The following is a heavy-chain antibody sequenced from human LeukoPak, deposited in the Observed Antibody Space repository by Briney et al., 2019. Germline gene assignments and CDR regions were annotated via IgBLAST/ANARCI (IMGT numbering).Heavy chain of an antibody. D-gene: IGHD3-22*01. CDR3: ARGGLYYDSSGPLDY. V-gene: IGHV1-69*13. CDR1: GGTFSSYS. CDR2: IISIFSTA. Sequence: SVKVSCKASGGTFSSYSISWVRQAPGQGLEWMGGIISIFSTANYAQKFQGRVMFVEAEYTHSALMQLSVLTSEDTAFYYCARGGLYYDSSGPLDYWGQGTLVTVSS. J-gene: IGHJ4*02.